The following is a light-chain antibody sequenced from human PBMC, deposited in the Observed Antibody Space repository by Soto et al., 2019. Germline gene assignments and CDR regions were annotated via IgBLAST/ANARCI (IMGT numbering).Light chain of an antibody. J-gene: IGLJ1*01. Sequence: QSALIQPRSVSGSPGQSVTISCTGTSSDVGVYIYVSWYRQHPGKAPKLMIYDVITRPSGVPDRFSGSKSGNTASLTISGLQAEDEADYYCCSYAGDYTFVFGSWNKVTVL. CDR2: DVI. CDR1: SSDVGVYIY. V-gene: IGLV2-11*01. CDR3: CSYAGDYTFV.